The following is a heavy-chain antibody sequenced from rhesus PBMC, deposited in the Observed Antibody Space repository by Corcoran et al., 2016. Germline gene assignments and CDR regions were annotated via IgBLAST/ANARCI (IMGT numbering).Heavy chain of an antibody. CDR2: IYGKSANT. CDR1: GGSISDYYY. J-gene: IGHJ4*01. Sequence: QVQLQESGPGLVKPSETLSLTCAVSGGSISDYYYWNWFRQPPGKGLEGIGNIYGKSANTYYNPPLKSRVTISKDTSKNQFFLKLSSVTAADTAVYYCARERGGYYYFDYWGQGVLVTVSS. V-gene: IGHV4S9*01. CDR3: ARERGGYYYFDY. D-gene: IGHD3-34*01.